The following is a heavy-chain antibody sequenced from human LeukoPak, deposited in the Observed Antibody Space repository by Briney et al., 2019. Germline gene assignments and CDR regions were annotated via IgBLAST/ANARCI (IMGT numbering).Heavy chain of an antibody. CDR3: ARGAYGSGKPPSGYVFDY. D-gene: IGHD3-10*01. Sequence: SETLSLTCTVSGGSISSSSYYWGWIRQPPGTGLEWIGSIYYSGSTYYNPSLKSRVTISVDTSKNQFSLKLSSVTAADTAVYYCARGAYGSGKPPSGYVFDYWGQGTLVTVSS. CDR1: GGSISSSSYY. V-gene: IGHV4-39*07. CDR2: IYYSGST. J-gene: IGHJ4*02.